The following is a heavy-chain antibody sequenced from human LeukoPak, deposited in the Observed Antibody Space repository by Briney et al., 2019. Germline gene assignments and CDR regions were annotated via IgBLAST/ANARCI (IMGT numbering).Heavy chain of an antibody. J-gene: IGHJ6*03. V-gene: IGHV1-8*01. D-gene: IGHD2-8*01. CDR3: ARVDCTNAGCGYYMDA. Sequence: ASVKVSCKASGYTFTSYDINWVRQATGQGLEWMGWMNPNSGNTGYAQKFQGRVTMTRNTSISTAYMELSSLRSEDTAVYYCARVDCTNAGCGYYMDAWGKGTTVTVSS. CDR1: GYTFTSYD. CDR2: MNPNSGNT.